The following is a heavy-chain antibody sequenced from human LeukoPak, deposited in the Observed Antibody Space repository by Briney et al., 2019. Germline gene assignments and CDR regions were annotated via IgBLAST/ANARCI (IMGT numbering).Heavy chain of an antibody. J-gene: IGHJ3*02. V-gene: IGHV3-30-3*02. CDR1: GFTFSSYA. CDR3: AKFTVTSDAFDI. Sequence: PGRSLRLSCAASGFTFSSYAMHWVRQAPGKGLEWVAVISYDGSNKYYADSVKSRFTISRDNSKNTLYLQMNILRAEDTAVYYCAKFTVTSDAFDIWGQGTMVTVSS. D-gene: IGHD4-11*01. CDR2: ISYDGSNK.